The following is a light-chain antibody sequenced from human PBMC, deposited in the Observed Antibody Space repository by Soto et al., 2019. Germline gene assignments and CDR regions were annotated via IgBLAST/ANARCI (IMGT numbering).Light chain of an antibody. CDR1: QSVNSN. J-gene: IGKJ1*01. Sequence: EIVMTRSPATLSVSPGERATLSCRASQSVNSNLAWYQQKPDQAPRLLIYGASTRATGIPARFSGSGSGTEFTLTISSLQSEDFAVYYCQQYNDLPPRTFGQGTKVEIK. CDR2: GAS. V-gene: IGKV3-15*01. CDR3: QQYNDLPPRT.